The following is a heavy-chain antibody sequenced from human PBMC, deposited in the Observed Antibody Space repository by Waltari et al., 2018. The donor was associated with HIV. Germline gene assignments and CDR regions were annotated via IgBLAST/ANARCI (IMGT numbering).Heavy chain of an antibody. CDR1: GGSMFDYY. CDR3: ARLPRYYYYGLDV. Sequence: QVQLEQSGPRLLKASETLSLTCNISGGSMFDYYWNWIRQAPGKGLEWIGYVFNNDTGEDSPSLKGRVTIAVDMSQRQVSLRLASVTAADTAVYFCARLPRYYYYGLDVWGQGTAVAVSS. J-gene: IGHJ6*02. D-gene: IGHD3-10*01. CDR2: VFNNDTG. V-gene: IGHV4-59*01.